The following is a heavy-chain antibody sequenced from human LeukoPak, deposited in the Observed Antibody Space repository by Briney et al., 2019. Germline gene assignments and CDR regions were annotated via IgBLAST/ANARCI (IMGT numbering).Heavy chain of an antibody. CDR1: RFTFDDYG. CDR3: ARDYYSGSGNYYSDAFDI. Sequence: GGSLRLSCAASRFTFDDYGMSWVRQGPGKGLEWVSGINWNGGSTSYADSVKGRFTISRDNAKNSLYLQMNSLRAEDTALYHCARDYYSGSGNYYSDAFDIWGQGTMVTVSS. D-gene: IGHD3-10*01. V-gene: IGHV3-20*01. J-gene: IGHJ3*02. CDR2: INWNGGST.